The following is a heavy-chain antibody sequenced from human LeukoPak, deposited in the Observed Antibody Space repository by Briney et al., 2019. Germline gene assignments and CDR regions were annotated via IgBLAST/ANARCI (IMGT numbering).Heavy chain of an antibody. D-gene: IGHD5-18*01. V-gene: IGHV4-30-2*01. J-gene: IGHJ4*02. CDR1: GGSISSGGYS. CDR2: IYHSGST. Sequence: SETLSLTCAVSGGSISSGGYSWSWIRRPPGKGLEWIGYIYHSGSTYYNPSLKSRVTISVDRSKNQSSLKLSSVTAADTAVYYCARAKDTAMDIWGQGTLVTVSS. CDR3: ARAKDTAMDI.